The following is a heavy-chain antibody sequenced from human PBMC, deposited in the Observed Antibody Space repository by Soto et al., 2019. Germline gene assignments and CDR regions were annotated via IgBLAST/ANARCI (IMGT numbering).Heavy chain of an antibody. D-gene: IGHD5-18*01. V-gene: IGHV1-2*01. CDR1: GSTFTGYY. CDR3: VKDSIQLWFRKFDY. J-gene: IGHJ4*02. Sequence: XSVKVSCKASGSTFTGYYMHWVRQAPGQGLQWIGRLTNXTGIIXHAQKSKGRVXXSADKFTXXDYMELTGLRSDHPAVYYCVKDSIQLWFRKFDYWGQGTLVTASS. CDR2: LTNXTGII.